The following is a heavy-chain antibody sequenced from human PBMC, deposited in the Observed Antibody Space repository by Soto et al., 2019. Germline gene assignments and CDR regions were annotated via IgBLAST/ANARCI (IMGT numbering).Heavy chain of an antibody. D-gene: IGHD3-3*01. CDR3: ARSWLWSGYYTILGGKKKKANWFDP. CDR1: GGSISSGGYY. J-gene: IGHJ5*02. Sequence: SETLSLTCTVSGGSISSGGYYWSWIRQHPGKGLEWIGYIYYSGSTYYNPSLKSRVTISVDTSKNQFSLKLSSVTAADTAVYYCARSWLWSGYYTILGGKKKKANWFDPWGQGTLVTVSS. V-gene: IGHV4-31*03. CDR2: IYYSGST.